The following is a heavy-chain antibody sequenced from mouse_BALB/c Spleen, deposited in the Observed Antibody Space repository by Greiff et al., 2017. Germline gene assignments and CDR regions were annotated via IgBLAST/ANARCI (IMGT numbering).Heavy chain of an antibody. CDR1: GYSFTSYW. D-gene: IGHD4-1*01. CDR2: IYPGNSDT. V-gene: IGHV1-5*01. CDR3: AKGELGYAMDY. J-gene: IGHJ4*01. Sequence: EVQLQQSGTVLARPGASVKMSCKASGYSFTSYWMHWVKQRPGQGLEWIGAIYPGNSDTSYNQKFKGKAKLTAVTSASTAYMELSSLTNEDSAVYFCAKGELGYAMDYWGQGTSVTVSS.